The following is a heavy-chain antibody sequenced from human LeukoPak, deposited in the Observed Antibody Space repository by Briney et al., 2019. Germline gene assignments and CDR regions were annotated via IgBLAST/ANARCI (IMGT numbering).Heavy chain of an antibody. D-gene: IGHD6-13*01. CDR2: ISGSGGST. V-gene: IGHV3-23*01. CDR3: ARDPQSCQQLVSY. CDR1: GCTFSSYA. Sequence: GGSLRLSCEASGCTFSSYAMNWVRQAPGKGLEWVSGISGSGGSTYYADFVKGRFTISRDKSKNTLYLQMNSLRAEDTAVYYCARDPQSCQQLVSYWGQGTLVTVSS. J-gene: IGHJ4*02.